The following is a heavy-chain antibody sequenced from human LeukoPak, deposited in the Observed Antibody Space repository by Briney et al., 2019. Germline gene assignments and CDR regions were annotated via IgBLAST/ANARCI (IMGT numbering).Heavy chain of an antibody. Sequence: SETLSLTCTVSGSSISSYYWSWIRQPPGKGLEWIGYIYYSGSANYNPSLKSRVTISVDTSKNQFSLKLSSVTAADTAVYYCARAYYYDSSGYPDAFDIWGQGTMVTVSS. J-gene: IGHJ3*02. V-gene: IGHV4-59*01. CDR2: IYYSGSA. D-gene: IGHD3-22*01. CDR3: ARAYYYDSSGYPDAFDI. CDR1: GSSISSYY.